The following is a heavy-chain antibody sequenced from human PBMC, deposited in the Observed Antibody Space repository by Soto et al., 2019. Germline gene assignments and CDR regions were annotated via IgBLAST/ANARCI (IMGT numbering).Heavy chain of an antibody. D-gene: IGHD1-1*01. CDR3: ARRYCRAERCNGNDGFDV. V-gene: IGHV3-30*14. CDR2: MSNNGITQ. CDR1: GFSFRTSV. J-gene: IGHJ3*01. Sequence: PGGSLRLSCAVSGFSFRTSVIHWVRQAPGKGLEWVAVMSNNGITQFYANSVKGRFSVSRDNSKSTTYLQMGSLRTEDTALYYCARRYCRAERCNGNDGFDVWGQGTMVTVSS.